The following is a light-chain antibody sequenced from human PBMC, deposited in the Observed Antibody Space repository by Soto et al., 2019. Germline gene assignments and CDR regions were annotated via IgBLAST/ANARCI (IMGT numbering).Light chain of an antibody. CDR1: QTINTW. Sequence: DIQMTQSPSTLSASVGDRVTITCRASQTINTWVAWYQQKPGKAPNILIYKASTLEGGVPSRISGSGSGTEFTLTISSLQPDDFATYYCQQYYINPVTFGGGTRVEIK. J-gene: IGKJ4*01. V-gene: IGKV1-5*03. CDR2: KAS. CDR3: QQYYINPVT.